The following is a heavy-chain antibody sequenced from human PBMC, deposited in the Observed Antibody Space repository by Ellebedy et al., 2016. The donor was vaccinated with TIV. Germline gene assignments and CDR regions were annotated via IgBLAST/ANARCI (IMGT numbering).Heavy chain of an antibody. CDR1: GFAFDDYT. CDR2: ISWDGGSA. Sequence: GGSLRLSXVASGFAFDDYTMHWVRQVPGKSLEWVSVISWDGGSANYADSVKGRVTVSRDNGKNSLFLQMNSLRIEDTALYYCASLAPPADIWGQGTMVTVSS. CDR3: ASLAPPADI. J-gene: IGHJ3*02. V-gene: IGHV3-43*01.